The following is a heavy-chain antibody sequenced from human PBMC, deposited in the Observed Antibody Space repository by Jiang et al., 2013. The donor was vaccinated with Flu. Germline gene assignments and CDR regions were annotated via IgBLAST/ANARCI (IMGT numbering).Heavy chain of an antibody. CDR2: VNSDGSST. J-gene: IGHJ4*02. V-gene: IGHV3-74*01. CDR3: VRGSSGWSYFDY. D-gene: IGHD6-19*01. CDR1: GFTLGSHW. Sequence: GGLVQPGGSLRLSCAVSGFTLGSHWLHWVRQAPGKGLVWVSRVNSDGSSTSYADSVKGRFTISRDNAKKTLYLQMTSLRAEDTAVYYCVRGSSGWSYFDYWGQGTLVTVSS.